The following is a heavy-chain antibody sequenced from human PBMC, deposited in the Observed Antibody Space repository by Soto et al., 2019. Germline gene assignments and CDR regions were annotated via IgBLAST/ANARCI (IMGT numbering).Heavy chain of an antibody. CDR3: ARVSVTTVPRYPRYYYYGMDV. CDR2: IYYSGST. J-gene: IGHJ6*02. Sequence: SETLSLTCTVSGGSISSYYWSWIRQPPGKGLEWIGYIYYSGSTNYNPSLKSRVTISVDTSKNQFSLKLSSVTAADTAVYYCARVSVTTVPRYPRYYYYGMDVWGQGTTVTVSS. V-gene: IGHV4-59*01. D-gene: IGHD4-4*01. CDR1: GGSISSYY.